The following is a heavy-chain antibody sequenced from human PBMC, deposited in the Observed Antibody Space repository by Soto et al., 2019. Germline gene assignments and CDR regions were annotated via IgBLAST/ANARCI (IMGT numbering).Heavy chain of an antibody. D-gene: IGHD6-13*01. J-gene: IGHJ4*02. V-gene: IGHV1-8*01. CDR1: GYTFTSYD. CDR3: ARVKGIAADLDY. Sequence: QVQLVQSGAEVKKPGASVKVSCKASGYTFTSYDINGVRQATGQGLEWMGWMNPNSGNTGYAQKFQGRVTMTRNTSISTAYMELSSLRSEHTDVYHCARVKGIAADLDYWGQGTLVTVSS. CDR2: MNPNSGNT.